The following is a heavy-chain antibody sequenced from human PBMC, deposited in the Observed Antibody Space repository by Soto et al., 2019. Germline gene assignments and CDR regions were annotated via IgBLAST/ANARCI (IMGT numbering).Heavy chain of an antibody. V-gene: IGHV3-33*01. D-gene: IGHD6-13*01. J-gene: IGHJ4*02. CDR3: AREVVGQQLVRGFDY. CDR1: GFTFSSYG. Sequence: QVQLVESGGGVVQPGRSLRLSCAASGFTFSSYGMHWVRQAPGKGLEWVAVIWYDGSNKYYADSVKGRFTISRDNSKNTLYLQMNSLRAEDTAVYYCAREVVGQQLVRGFDYWGQGTLVTVSS. CDR2: IWYDGSNK.